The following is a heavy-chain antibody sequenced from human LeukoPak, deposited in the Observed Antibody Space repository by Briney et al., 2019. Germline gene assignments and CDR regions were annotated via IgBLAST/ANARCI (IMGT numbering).Heavy chain of an antibody. CDR3: ARCLLVQGYYYGMDV. V-gene: IGHV3-21*01. CDR2: ISRSSSYI. CDR1: GLTFSSYS. Sequence: PGGSLRLSCEASGLTFSSYSMNWVRQAPGKGLEWVSSISRSSSYIYYADSVRGRFTISRDNAKNSLYLQMNSLRAEDTAVYYCARCLLVQGYYYGMDVWGQGTTVTVSS. D-gene: IGHD3-3*01. J-gene: IGHJ6*02.